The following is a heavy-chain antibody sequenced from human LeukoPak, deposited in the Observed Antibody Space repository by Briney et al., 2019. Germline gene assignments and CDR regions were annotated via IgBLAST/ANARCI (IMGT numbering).Heavy chain of an antibody. Sequence: ASVKVSCKASGYTFTSYGISWVRQAPGQGPEWMGWINPNSGGTNYAQKFQGRVTMTRDTSISTAYMELSRLRSDDTAVYYCARASSTNPYMDVWGKGTTVTISS. J-gene: IGHJ6*03. CDR1: GYTFTSYG. CDR3: ARASSTNPYMDV. CDR2: INPNSGGT. V-gene: IGHV1-2*02. D-gene: IGHD2-2*01.